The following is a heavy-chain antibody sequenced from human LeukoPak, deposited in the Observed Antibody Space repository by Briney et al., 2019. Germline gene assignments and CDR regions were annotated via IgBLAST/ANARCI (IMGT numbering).Heavy chain of an antibody. CDR1: GFTVSSNY. CDR3: ARDLILWFGEFDCYYYGMDV. Sequence: PGGSLRLSCAASGFTVSSNYMSWVRQAPGKGLEWVSVIYSGGSTYYADSVKGRFTISRDNSKNTLYLQMNSLRAEDTAVYYCARDLILWFGEFDCYYYGMDVWGQGTTVTVSS. J-gene: IGHJ6*02. V-gene: IGHV3-66*02. D-gene: IGHD3-10*01. CDR2: IYSGGST.